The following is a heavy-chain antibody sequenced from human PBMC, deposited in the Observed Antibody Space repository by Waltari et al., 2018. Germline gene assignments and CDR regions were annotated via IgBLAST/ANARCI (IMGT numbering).Heavy chain of an antibody. CDR1: GGSFSGYY. V-gene: IGHV4-34*01. CDR2: INQSGST. Sequence: QVQLQQWGAGLLKPSETLSLTCAVYGGSFSGYYWSWIRQPPGKGLEWIGEINQSGSTDYNPSLKSRVTISVDTSKNQFSLKLSSVTAADTAVYYCARGGYDYIWGSYRYTPFDYWGQGTLVTVSS. CDR3: ARGGYDYIWGSYRYTPFDY. J-gene: IGHJ4*02. D-gene: IGHD3-16*02.